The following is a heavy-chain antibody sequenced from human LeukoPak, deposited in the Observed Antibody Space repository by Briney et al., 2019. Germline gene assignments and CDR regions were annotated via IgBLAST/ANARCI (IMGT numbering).Heavy chain of an antibody. CDR1: GFTFSPYW. J-gene: IGHJ4*02. D-gene: IGHD6-13*01. V-gene: IGHV3-74*01. CDR2: VNNDGRDT. Sequence: GGSLRLSCAASGFTFSPYWVHWVRQVPGKGLVWVARVNNDGRDTIYADSVEGRFTITRDNAKNTLYLQMNSLRADDTAVYYCTRGGAAGTFDCWGQGTLVTVSS. CDR3: TRGGAAGTFDC.